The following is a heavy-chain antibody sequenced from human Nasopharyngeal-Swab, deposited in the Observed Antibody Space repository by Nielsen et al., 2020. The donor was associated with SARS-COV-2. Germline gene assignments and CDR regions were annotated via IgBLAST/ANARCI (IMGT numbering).Heavy chain of an antibody. CDR2: IYYSGGS. Sequence: SETLSLTCTVSGGSVSSESYYWTWVRQSPGKGLDWIGYIYYSGGSSYNPSLKSRVTISVDMSKNQFSLKLTSVTAADTAVYYCARDTVHYGMDVWGQGTTVTVSS. D-gene: IGHD4-11*01. CDR1: GGSVSSESYY. V-gene: IGHV4-61*01. CDR3: ARDTVHYGMDV. J-gene: IGHJ6*02.